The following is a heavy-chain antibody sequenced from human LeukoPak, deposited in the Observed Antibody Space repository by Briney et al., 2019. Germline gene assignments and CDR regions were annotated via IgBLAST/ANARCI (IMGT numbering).Heavy chain of an antibody. J-gene: IGHJ4*02. CDR1: GFTFSSYE. D-gene: IGHD5-12*01. CDR3: ARFASIDYFDY. Sequence: QPGGSLRLSCAASGFTFSSYEMNWVRQAPAKGLEWVSYISSSGSTIYYADSVKGRFTISRDNAKNSLYLQMNSLRAEDTAVYYCARFASIDYFDYWGQGTLVTVSS. V-gene: IGHV3-48*03. CDR2: ISSSGSTI.